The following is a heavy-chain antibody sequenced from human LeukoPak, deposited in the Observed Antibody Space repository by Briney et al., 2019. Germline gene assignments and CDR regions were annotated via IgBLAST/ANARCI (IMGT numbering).Heavy chain of an antibody. V-gene: IGHV1-69*05. CDR1: GGTFSSYA. CDR3: ARGWLVVHSSGYYNIDY. Sequence: ASVKVSCKASGGTFSSYAISWVRQAPGQGLEWMGGIIPIFGTANYAQKFQGRVTMTRDTSTSTVYMELSSLRSEDTAVYYCARGWLVVHSSGYYNIDYWGQGTLVTVSS. CDR2: IIPIFGTA. J-gene: IGHJ4*02. D-gene: IGHD3-22*01.